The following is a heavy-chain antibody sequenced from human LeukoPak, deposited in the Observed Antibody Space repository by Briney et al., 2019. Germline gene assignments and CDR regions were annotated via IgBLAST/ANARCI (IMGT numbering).Heavy chain of an antibody. J-gene: IGHJ4*02. D-gene: IGHD3-22*01. V-gene: IGHV1-8*01. CDR3: ARVKRDSSGYYYPDY. Sequence: ASVKVSCKASGYTFTSYDINWVRQATGQGLEWMGWMNPNSGHTGDAQKFQGRVTMTRNTSISTAYMDLSSLRSEDTAVYYCARVKRDSSGYYYPDYWGQGTLVTVSS. CDR1: GYTFTSYD. CDR2: MNPNSGHT.